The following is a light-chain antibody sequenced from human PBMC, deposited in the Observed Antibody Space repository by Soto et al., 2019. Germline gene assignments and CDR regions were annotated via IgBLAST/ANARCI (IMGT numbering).Light chain of an antibody. CDR2: DAS. Sequence: DIQMTQSPSTLSASVGDRVTITCRASQSISSWLAWYQQKPGKAPKLLIYDASSLESGVPSRFRGSGSGTEFTLTISSLQHDDFATYYCQQYNSYLWTFGPGTKVDIK. CDR1: QSISSW. CDR3: QQYNSYLWT. J-gene: IGKJ1*01. V-gene: IGKV1-5*01.